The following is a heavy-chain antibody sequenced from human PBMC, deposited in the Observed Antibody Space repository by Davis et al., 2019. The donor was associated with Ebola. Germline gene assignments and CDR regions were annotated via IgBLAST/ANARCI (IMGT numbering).Heavy chain of an antibody. V-gene: IGHV4-59*01. D-gene: IGHD3-22*01. CDR2: IYYSGST. CDR1: GGSIRSYY. J-gene: IGHJ4*02. CDR3: ASPGRLYYDSSGTFLL. Sequence: PSETLSLTCTVSGGSIRSYYWSWIRQPPGKGLEWIGYIYYSGSTNYNPSLKSRVTISVDKSKNQFSLKLSSVTAADTAVYYCASPGRLYYDSSGTFLLWGQGTLVTVSS.